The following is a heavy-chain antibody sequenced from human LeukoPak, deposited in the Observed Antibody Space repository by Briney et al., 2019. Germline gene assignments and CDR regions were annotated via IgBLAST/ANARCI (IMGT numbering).Heavy chain of an antibody. D-gene: IGHD5-12*01. J-gene: IGHJ4*02. CDR1: GYTLTELS. V-gene: IGHV1-24*01. CDR2: FDPEDGET. CDR3: ARSERYSGYEHVAY. Sequence: ASVKVSCKVSGYTLTELSMHWVRQAPGKGLEWMGGFDPEDGETIYAQKFQGRVIMTEDTSTDTAYMELSSLRSEDTAVYYCARSERYSGYEHVAYWGQGTLVTVSS.